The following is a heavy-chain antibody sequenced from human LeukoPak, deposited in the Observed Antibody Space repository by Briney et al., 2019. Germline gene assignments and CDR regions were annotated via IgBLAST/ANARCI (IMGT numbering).Heavy chain of an antibody. CDR2: IGGGDGNT. Sequence: PGGSLRLSCAASGFTFSSYVMSWVRQAPGMGLEWVSAIGGGDGNTYYADSVKGRFTISRDNSKNSLYLQINGLRADDTAVYYCAKVQYSDYDMNFDSWGQGTLVTVSS. CDR1: GFTFSSYV. J-gene: IGHJ4*02. CDR3: AKVQYSDYDMNFDS. V-gene: IGHV3-23*01. D-gene: IGHD5-12*01.